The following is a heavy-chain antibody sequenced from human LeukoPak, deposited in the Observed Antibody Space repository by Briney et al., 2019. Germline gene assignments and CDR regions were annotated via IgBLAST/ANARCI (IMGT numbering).Heavy chain of an antibody. D-gene: IGHD4-17*01. V-gene: IGHV3-23*01. CDR1: GFTFSNYA. Sequence: GGSLRLSCAASGFTFSNYALTWVHQAPGRGLEWVSSISGAGPYYADSVKGRFSISRDNYKNTLYLQMSSLRAEDTAVYYCARDPNGNYVGAFDFQRWGQGTLVTVSS. CDR3: ARDPNGNYVGAFDFQR. J-gene: IGHJ1*01. CDR2: ISGAGP.